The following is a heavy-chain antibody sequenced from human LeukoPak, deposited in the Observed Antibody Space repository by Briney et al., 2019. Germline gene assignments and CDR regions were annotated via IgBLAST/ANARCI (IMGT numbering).Heavy chain of an antibody. J-gene: IGHJ2*01. CDR2: INPNSGGT. V-gene: IGHV1-2*02. D-gene: IGHD2-2*02. CDR3: ARVRGGDIVVVPAAIWPFDL. Sequence: ASVKVSCKASGYTFTGYYMHWVRQAPGQGLEWMGWINPNSGGTNYAQKFQGRVTMTRDTSISTAYMELSRLRSDDTAVYYCARVRGGDIVVVPAAIWPFDLWGRGTLVTVSS. CDR1: GYTFTGYY.